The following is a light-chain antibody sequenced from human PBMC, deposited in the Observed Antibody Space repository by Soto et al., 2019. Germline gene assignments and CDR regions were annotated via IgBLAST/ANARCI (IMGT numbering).Light chain of an antibody. CDR1: QGIYNY. CDR2: AAS. Sequence: DIPMTQSPSSLSASVGDRVTITCRASQGIYNYLAWYQQKPGRVPQLLIYAASTLQSGVPSRFSGSGSGTDFTLTINSLQPEDVATYYCQKCDSAPFAFGPGTTVDIK. J-gene: IGKJ3*01. CDR3: QKCDSAPFA. V-gene: IGKV1-27*01.